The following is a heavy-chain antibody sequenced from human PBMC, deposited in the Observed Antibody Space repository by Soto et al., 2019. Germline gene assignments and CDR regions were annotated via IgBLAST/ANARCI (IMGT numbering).Heavy chain of an antibody. CDR1: GYTFTSYG. CDR2: ISAYNGNT. V-gene: IGHV1-18*01. J-gene: IGHJ5*02. D-gene: IGHD3-10*01. Sequence: QVQLVQSGAEVKKPGASVKVSCKASGYTFTSYGISWVRQAPGQGLEWMGWISAYNGNTNYAQKLQGRVTMTTDPSTSTAYMELRSLRSDDTAVYYCARSKLPPLGFGVSWFDPWGQGTLVTVSS. CDR3: ARSKLPPLGFGVSWFDP.